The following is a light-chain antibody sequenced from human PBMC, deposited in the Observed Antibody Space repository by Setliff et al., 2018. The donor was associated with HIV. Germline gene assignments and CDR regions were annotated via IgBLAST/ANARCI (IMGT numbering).Light chain of an antibody. Sequence: QSVLTQPASVSGSPGQSITISCTGASSDVGGYNYVSWYQQHPGKAPRLMIYEVINRPSGVSNRFSASKSGNTASLTISGLQAEDEADYYCSSFTSGGTYVFGTGTKVTVL. CDR2: EVI. CDR1: SSDVGGYNY. J-gene: IGLJ1*01. CDR3: SSFTSGGTYV. V-gene: IGLV2-14*01.